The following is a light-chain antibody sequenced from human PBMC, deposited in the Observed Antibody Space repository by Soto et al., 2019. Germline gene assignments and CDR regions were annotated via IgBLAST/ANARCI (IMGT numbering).Light chain of an antibody. Sequence: QSALTQPASVSGSPGQSITISCTGTSNDVGGYNYVSWYQHHPGKAPKLIICDVTDRPSGISYRFSASKSGNTASLTISGLQAEDEADYYCGSYTSSNAEVFGTGTKVTVL. CDR3: GSYTSSNAEV. J-gene: IGLJ1*01. V-gene: IGLV2-14*03. CDR1: SNDVGGYNY. CDR2: DVT.